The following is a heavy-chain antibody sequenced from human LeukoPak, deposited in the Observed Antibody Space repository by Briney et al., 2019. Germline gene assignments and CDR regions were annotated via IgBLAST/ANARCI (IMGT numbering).Heavy chain of an antibody. CDR1: GFTFSSYW. V-gene: IGHV3-7*01. Sequence: PGGSLRLSCAASGFTFSSYWMSWVRQAPGKGLEWVANIKQDGSEKYYVDSVKGRFTISRDDAKNSLYLQMNSLRAEDTAVYYCATGGSGWYWDAFDIWGQGTMVTVSS. CDR2: IKQDGSEK. J-gene: IGHJ3*02. CDR3: ATGGSGWYWDAFDI. D-gene: IGHD6-19*01.